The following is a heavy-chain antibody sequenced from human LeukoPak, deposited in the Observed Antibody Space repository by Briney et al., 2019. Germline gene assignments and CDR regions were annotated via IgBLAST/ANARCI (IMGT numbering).Heavy chain of an antibody. CDR2: ISYDGSNK. Sequence: PGRSLRLSCAASGFTFSSYGMHWVRQAPGKGLEWVAVISYDGSNKYYADSVKGRFTISRDNSKNTLYLQMNSLRAEDTAVYYCAKPRWPSARLYYGMDVWGQGTTVTVSS. CDR1: GFTFSSYG. V-gene: IGHV3-30*18. J-gene: IGHJ6*02. D-gene: IGHD5-24*01. CDR3: AKPRWPSARLYYGMDV.